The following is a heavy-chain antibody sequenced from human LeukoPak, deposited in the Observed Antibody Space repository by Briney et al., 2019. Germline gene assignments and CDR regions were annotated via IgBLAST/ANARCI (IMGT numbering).Heavy chain of an antibody. D-gene: IGHD2-2*01. V-gene: IGHV3-23*01. J-gene: IGHJ4*02. CDR1: GFTFNNYA. CDR2: ISGSGGST. Sequence: GGSLRLSCAASGFTFNNYAMSWVRQAPGKGLAWVSAISGSGGSTYYADAVRGRFIITRDNSKNTLYLQMNSLRAEDTAVYYCAKDASTGTFYFDYWGQGTLVTVSS. CDR3: AKDASTGTFYFDY.